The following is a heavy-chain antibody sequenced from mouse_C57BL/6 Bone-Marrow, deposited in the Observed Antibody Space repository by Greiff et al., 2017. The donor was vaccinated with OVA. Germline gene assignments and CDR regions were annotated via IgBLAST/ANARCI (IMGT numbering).Heavy chain of an antibody. CDR3: ARLRYYGDY. J-gene: IGHJ2*01. D-gene: IGHD1-1*01. V-gene: IGHV1-81*01. CDR1: GYTFTSYG. Sequence: VHLVESGAELARPGASVKLSCKASGYTFTSYGISWVKQRTGQGLEWIGEIYPRSGNTYYNEKFKGKATLTADKSSSTAYMELRSLTSEDSAVYFCARLRYYGDYWGQGTTLTVSS. CDR2: IYPRSGNT.